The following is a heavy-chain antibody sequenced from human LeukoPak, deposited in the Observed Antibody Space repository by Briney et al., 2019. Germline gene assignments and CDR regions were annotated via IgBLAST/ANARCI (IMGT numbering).Heavy chain of an antibody. CDR3: ARGWADDSSGYYYLEWFDP. V-gene: IGHV4-39*01. CDR1: GDSISGTSYY. CDR2: IHYSGCP. D-gene: IGHD3-22*01. Sequence: SETLSLTCIVSGDSISGTSYYWTWIRQPPGKGLEWIGSIHYSGCPYYFPSLKSRVTLSVDTSKNQFFLKLTSVTASDMAVYYCARGWADDSSGYYYLEWFDPWGQGTLVTVSS. J-gene: IGHJ5*02.